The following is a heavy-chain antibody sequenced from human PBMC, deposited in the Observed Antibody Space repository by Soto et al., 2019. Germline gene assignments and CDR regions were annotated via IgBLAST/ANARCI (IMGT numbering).Heavy chain of an antibody. J-gene: IGHJ4*02. CDR3: ARDLGWSLFYY. CDR1: GFTFSSYW. V-gene: IGHV3-74*01. D-gene: IGHD6-19*01. CDR2: TNSDGSDT. Sequence: EVQLVESGGGLVQPGGSLRLSCAASGFTFSSYWMYWVRQAPGKGLVGVSRTNSDGSDTTYADSVKGRFTISRDNAKNPLYLQMNSLRAEDTAVFYCARDLGWSLFYYWGQGSLVTVSS.